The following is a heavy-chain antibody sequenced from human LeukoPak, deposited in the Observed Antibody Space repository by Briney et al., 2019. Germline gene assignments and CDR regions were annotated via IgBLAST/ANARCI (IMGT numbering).Heavy chain of an antibody. V-gene: IGHV3-23*01. CDR2: ISGSGGSA. D-gene: IGHD5-12*01. CDR3: AKDDSGYSGYDLAY. Sequence: PGGSLRLSCAASGFTFSSYAMSWVRQAPGKWLEWVSAISGSGGSAYYADSVKGRFTISRDNSKNTLYLQMNSLRAEDTAVYYCAKDDSGYSGYDLAYWGQGTLVTVSS. CDR1: GFTFSSYA. J-gene: IGHJ4*02.